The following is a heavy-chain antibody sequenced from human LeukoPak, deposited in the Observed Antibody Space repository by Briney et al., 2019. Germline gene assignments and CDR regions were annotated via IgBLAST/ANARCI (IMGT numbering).Heavy chain of an antibody. J-gene: IGHJ6*02. D-gene: IGHD5-18*01. Sequence: ASVKVSCKASGYTFTGYYMHWVRQAPGQGLEWVGWINPNSGGTNYAQKFQGRVTMTRDTSISTAYMELSRLRSDDTAVYYCAIRTAMVFPYYYGMDVWGQGTTVTVSS. CDR2: INPNSGGT. CDR1: GYTFTGYY. CDR3: AIRTAMVFPYYYGMDV. V-gene: IGHV1-2*02.